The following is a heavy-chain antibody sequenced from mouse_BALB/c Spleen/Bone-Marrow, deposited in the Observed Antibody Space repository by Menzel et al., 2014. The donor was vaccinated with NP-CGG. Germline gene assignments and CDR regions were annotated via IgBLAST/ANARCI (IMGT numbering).Heavy chain of an antibody. V-gene: IGHV7-3*02. J-gene: IGHJ2*01. Sequence: EVQGVESGGGLVQPGGSLRLSCATSGFTFTDYHMNWVRQPPGKALEWLAFIRNKAYGYTTEYSASVKGRFTISRDNSQNILYLQMNTLRAEDSATYYCARDMGGLLFDSWGQGTTLSVSS. D-gene: IGHD1-1*01. CDR1: GFTFTDYH. CDR3: ARDMGGLLFDS. CDR2: IRNKAYGYTT.